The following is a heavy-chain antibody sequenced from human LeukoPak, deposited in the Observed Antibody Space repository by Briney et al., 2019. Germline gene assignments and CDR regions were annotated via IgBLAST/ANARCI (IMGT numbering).Heavy chain of an antibody. CDR2: IYTSGST. V-gene: IGHV4-59*10. Sequence: KPSETLSLTCAVYGGSFSGYYWSWIRQPAGKGLEWIGRIYTSGSTNYNPSLKSRVTMSVDTSKNQFSLKLSSVTAADTAVYYCARGGYSYGSENYYYYMDVWGKGTTVTISS. D-gene: IGHD5-18*01. CDR1: GGSFSGYY. CDR3: ARGGYSYGSENYYYYMDV. J-gene: IGHJ6*03.